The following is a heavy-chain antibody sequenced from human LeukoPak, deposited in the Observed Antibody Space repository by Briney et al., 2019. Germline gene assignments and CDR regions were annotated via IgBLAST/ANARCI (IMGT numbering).Heavy chain of an antibody. CDR2: IWYDGSNK. J-gene: IGHJ4*02. Sequence: GGSLRLSCAASGFIFSSYGMHWVRQAPGKGLEWVAVIWYDGSNKYYADSVKGRFTISRDNSKNTLYLQMNSLRAEDTAVYYCAGDRGELLADYWGQGTLVTVSS. CDR1: GFIFSSYG. V-gene: IGHV3-33*01. CDR3: AGDRGELLADY. D-gene: IGHD1-26*01.